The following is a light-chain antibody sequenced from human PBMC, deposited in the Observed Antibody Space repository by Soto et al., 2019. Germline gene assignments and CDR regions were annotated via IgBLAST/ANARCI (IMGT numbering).Light chain of an antibody. V-gene: IGKV3-20*01. J-gene: IGKJ2*01. Sequence: EIVLKQSPGTLSLSPGERATLSCRASQSVSSSYLAGYQQKPGKAPRLIIYGASSMVTGILDRFSGSGSGTDFTLTISRLAHEDVEVYYGQQYGSSPYTFGQGTKLEIK. CDR2: GAS. CDR3: QQYGSSPYT. CDR1: QSVSSSY.